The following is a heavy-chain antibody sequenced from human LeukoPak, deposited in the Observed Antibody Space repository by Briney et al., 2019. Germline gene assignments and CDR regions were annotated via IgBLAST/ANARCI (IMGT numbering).Heavy chain of an antibody. Sequence: GESLKISCKGSGYSFTTYWIAWVRQMPGKGLEWMGVIYPGNSDITYSPSFQGQVTISVDESISTAYLQWGSLKASDTAIYYCARHLSSITSCPHYWGQGTLVTVSS. D-gene: IGHD2-2*01. CDR1: GYSFTTYW. CDR3: ARHLSSITSCPHY. V-gene: IGHV5-51*01. CDR2: IYPGNSDI. J-gene: IGHJ4*02.